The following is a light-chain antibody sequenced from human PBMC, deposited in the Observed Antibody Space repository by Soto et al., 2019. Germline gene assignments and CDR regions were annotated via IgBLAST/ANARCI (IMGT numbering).Light chain of an antibody. Sequence: QSALTQPASVSGSPGQSITISCTGTSSDVGGYNYVSWYQQHPGKVPKLMIYEVSNRPSGVSNRFSGSKSGNTASLTVSGLQVEDEADYYCTSYTTSDTFVFGTGTQLTVL. V-gene: IGLV2-14*01. CDR1: SSDVGGYNY. J-gene: IGLJ1*01. CDR2: EVS. CDR3: TSYTTSDTFV.